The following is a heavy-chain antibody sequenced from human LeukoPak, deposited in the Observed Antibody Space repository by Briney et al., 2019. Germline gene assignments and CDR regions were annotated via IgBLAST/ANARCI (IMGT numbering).Heavy chain of an antibody. D-gene: IGHD1-14*01. CDR2: IYYSGST. CDR1: GGSISSYY. Sequence: KTSETLSLTCTVSGGSISSYYWSWIRQPPGKGLEWIGYIYYSGSTNYNPSLKSRVTISVDTSKNQFSLKLSSVTAADTAVYYCAREHNLWGAFYIWGQGTMVTVSS. J-gene: IGHJ3*02. V-gene: IGHV4-59*01. CDR3: AREHNLWGAFYI.